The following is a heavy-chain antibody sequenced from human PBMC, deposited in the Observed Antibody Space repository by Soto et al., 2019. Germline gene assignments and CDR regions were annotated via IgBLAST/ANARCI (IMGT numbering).Heavy chain of an antibody. CDR3: ARDSGYCTSTSCYYFDS. CDR1: GCTFSSYA. Sequence: GSSVKVSCNASGCTFSSYAISWVRQGLGQGLEWMGWISPDSGCTNYAQKFQGRVTMTRDTSISTAYMELSSLRSDDTAVYFCARDSGYCTSTSCYYFDSWGQGTQVTVSS. J-gene: IGHJ4*02. V-gene: IGHV1-2*02. CDR2: ISPDSGCT. D-gene: IGHD2-2*01.